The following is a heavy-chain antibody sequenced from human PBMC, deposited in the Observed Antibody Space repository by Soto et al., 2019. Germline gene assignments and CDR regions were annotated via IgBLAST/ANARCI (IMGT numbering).Heavy chain of an antibody. J-gene: IGHJ4*02. CDR2: ISRRGTTI. Sequence: GGSLRLSCAACGFIFSSYEMNWVRQAPGKGLEWVSYISRRGTTIYYADSVRGRFTISRDNAKNSLYLQMNSLRDEDTAVYFCARLVDSGSAYYFDCWGQGALVTVSS. D-gene: IGHD5-12*01. V-gene: IGHV3-48*03. CDR3: ARLVDSGSAYYFDC. CDR1: GFIFSSYE.